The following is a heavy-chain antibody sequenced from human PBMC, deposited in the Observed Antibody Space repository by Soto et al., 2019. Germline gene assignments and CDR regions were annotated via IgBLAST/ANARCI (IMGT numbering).Heavy chain of an antibody. CDR2: IKSETAGGTI. J-gene: IGHJ4*02. CDR3: ATVAHCVLTHGNVD. D-gene: IGHD2-21*01. CDR1: GLSFRHSW. V-gene: IGHV3-15*07. Sequence: DVRLVESGGGSVKPGESLRVSCVASGLSFRHSWLNWVRQAPGKGLEWVDRIKSETAGGTIDYAAPVDGRFTISRDDSQNTLYLQMNNLRPEDTAVYYCATVAHCVLTHGNVDWGQGTLVTVSS.